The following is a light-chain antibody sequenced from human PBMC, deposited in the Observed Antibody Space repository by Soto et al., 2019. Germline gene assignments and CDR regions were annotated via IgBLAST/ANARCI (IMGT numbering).Light chain of an antibody. Sequence: QSALTQPPSASGSPGQSVTISCTGTSSDIGGYDYVSWYQQHPGKAPKLIIYEVNKRPSGVPDRFSGSKSGNTASLIVSGLQAEDEADYYCSSYTSSSTYVVFGGGTKLTVL. V-gene: IGLV2-8*01. CDR2: EVN. CDR3: SSYTSSSTYVV. J-gene: IGLJ2*01. CDR1: SSDIGGYDY.